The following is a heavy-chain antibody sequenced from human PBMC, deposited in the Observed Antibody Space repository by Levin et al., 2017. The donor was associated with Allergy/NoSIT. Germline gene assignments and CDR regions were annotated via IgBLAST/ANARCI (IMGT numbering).Heavy chain of an antibody. Sequence: GGSLRLSCAVSGFTFSSYAMHWVRQAPGKGLEWVAVISYDGNNKYYTDSVKGRFTISRDNSKNTLYLQMNSLRAEDTAVYYCARARSAADYDFWSGPSGDYYYFGMDVWGQGTTVTVSS. CDR2: ISYDGNNK. D-gene: IGHD3-3*01. J-gene: IGHJ6*02. CDR3: ARARSAADYDFWSGPSGDYYYFGMDV. CDR1: GFTFSSYA. V-gene: IGHV3-30*04.